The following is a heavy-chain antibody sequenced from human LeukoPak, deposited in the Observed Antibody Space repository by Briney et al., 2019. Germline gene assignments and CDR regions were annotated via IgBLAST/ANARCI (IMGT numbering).Heavy chain of an antibody. J-gene: IGHJ4*02. Sequence: SETLSLTCAVSGYSISSGYYWGWIRQPPGKGLEWIGSIYHSGSTYYNPSLKSRVTISVDTSKNQFSLKLNSVTAADTAVYYCARESDLSHYDRTDYWGQGTLVTVSS. V-gene: IGHV4-38-2*02. D-gene: IGHD3-22*01. CDR3: ARESDLSHYDRTDY. CDR2: IYHSGST. CDR1: GYSISSGYY.